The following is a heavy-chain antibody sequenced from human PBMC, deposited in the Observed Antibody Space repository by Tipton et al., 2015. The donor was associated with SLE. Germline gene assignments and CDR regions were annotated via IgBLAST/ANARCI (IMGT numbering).Heavy chain of an antibody. Sequence: SLRLSCAASGFTFRDFAMHWVRQAPDKGLEWVAIIWYDGSYRYYSDSVKGRFTISRDNSKNTLYLQMNSLRAEDTAVYYCAASLLLNFDYWGQGTLVTVSS. CDR2: IWYDGSYR. CDR1: GFTFRDFA. J-gene: IGHJ4*02. D-gene: IGHD2-8*01. V-gene: IGHV3-30*02. CDR3: AASLLLNFDY.